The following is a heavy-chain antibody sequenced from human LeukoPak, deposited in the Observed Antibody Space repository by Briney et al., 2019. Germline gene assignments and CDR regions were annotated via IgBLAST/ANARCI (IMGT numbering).Heavy chain of an antibody. CDR2: IYHSGST. V-gene: IGHV4-30-2*01. CDR3: ARTSIAARRANAFDI. J-gene: IGHJ3*02. Sequence: PSQTPSLTCAVSGGSISSGGYSWSWIRQPPGKGLEWIGYIYHSGSTYYNLSLKSRVTISVDRSKNQFSLKLSSVTAADTAAYYCARTSIAARRANAFDIWGQGTMVTVSS. D-gene: IGHD6-6*01. CDR1: GGSISSGGYS.